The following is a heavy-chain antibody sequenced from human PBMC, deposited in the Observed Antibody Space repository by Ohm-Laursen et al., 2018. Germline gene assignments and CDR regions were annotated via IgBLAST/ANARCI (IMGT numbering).Heavy chain of an antibody. CDR1: GFTVSSNY. CDR2: ITDSGGST. CDR3: AKGSRTSGWPN. Sequence: SLRLSCAASGFTVSSNYMNWVRQAPGKGLEWVSAITDSGGSTFYADSVKGRFTISRDNSKNMLYLQMNSLRAEDAAIYYCAKGSRTSGWPNWGQGTLVTVSS. D-gene: IGHD6-19*01. J-gene: IGHJ4*02. V-gene: IGHV3-23*01.